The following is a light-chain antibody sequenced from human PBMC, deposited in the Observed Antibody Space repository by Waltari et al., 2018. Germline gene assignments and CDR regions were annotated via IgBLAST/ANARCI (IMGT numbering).Light chain of an antibody. CDR2: EDS. V-gene: IGLV3-10*01. CDR3: YSTDSSGDEV. Sequence: SYELTQPPSVSVSPGQTARITCSGDALPKTYAYWYQQKSGQAPVLVIYEDSKRPSGIPARFSGSSSGTMATLTSSGAQVEDEADYYCYSTDSSGDEVFGTGTKVTVL. CDR1: ALPKTY. J-gene: IGLJ1*01.